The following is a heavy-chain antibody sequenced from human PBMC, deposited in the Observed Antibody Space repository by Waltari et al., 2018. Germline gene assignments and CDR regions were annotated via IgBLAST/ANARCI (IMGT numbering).Heavy chain of an antibody. CDR2: ISGSGGST. CDR1: GFPFSSYA. CDR3: AKIRGYYGSGSVIGLDAFDI. Sequence: EVQLLESGGGLVQPGGSLRLSCAASGFPFSSYAMRWVRQAPGKGLGWVSAISGSGGSTYYADSVKGRFTISRDNSKNTLYLQMNSLRAEDTAVYYCAKIRGYYGSGSVIGLDAFDIWGQGTMVTVSS. D-gene: IGHD3-10*01. J-gene: IGHJ3*02. V-gene: IGHV3-23*01.